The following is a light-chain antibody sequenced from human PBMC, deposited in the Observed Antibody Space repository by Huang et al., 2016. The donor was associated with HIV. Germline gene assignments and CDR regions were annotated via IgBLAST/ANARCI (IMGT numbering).Light chain of an antibody. V-gene: IGKV4-1*01. CDR1: QSVLYSPNNKNY. J-gene: IGKJ2*01. Sequence: DIVMTQSPDSLAVSLGERATINCKSGQSVLYSPNNKNYLAWYQQKPGQPPKLLIYWASTRESGVPDRVSGSGSGTDFTLTISSLQAEDVAVYYCQQYYGSPPYTFGQGTKLEIK. CDR2: WAS. CDR3: QQYYGSPPYT.